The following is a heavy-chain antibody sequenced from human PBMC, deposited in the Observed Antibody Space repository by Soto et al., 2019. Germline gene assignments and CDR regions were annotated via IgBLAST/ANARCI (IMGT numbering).Heavy chain of an antibody. CDR3: ARLPYSYVSLYFFDF. CDR1: GFTFTNYA. V-gene: IGHV3-23*01. CDR2: ISDKGGST. Sequence: PGGSLRLSCAAYGFTFTNYAVSWVRQAPGRGLGWVASISDKGGSTKYADSVNGRFTISRDNSRNTLFLHMDSLRAEDTAVYYCARLPYSYVSLYFFDFWGQGRLVTVSS. J-gene: IGHJ4*02. D-gene: IGHD5-18*01.